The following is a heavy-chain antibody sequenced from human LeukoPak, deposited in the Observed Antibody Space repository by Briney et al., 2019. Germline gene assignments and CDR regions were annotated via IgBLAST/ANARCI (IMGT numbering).Heavy chain of an antibody. J-gene: IGHJ6*02. Sequence: ASVKVSCKASGYTFTSYGISWVRQAPGQGLEWMGWISAYNGNTNYAQKLQGRVTMTTDTSTSTAYMELRSLRSDDTAVYYCARDCRGGGGSCYPGGDYYYGMDAWGQGTTVTVSS. CDR1: GYTFTSYG. CDR2: ISAYNGNT. V-gene: IGHV1-18*01. CDR3: ARDCRGGGGSCYPGGDYYYGMDA. D-gene: IGHD2-15*01.